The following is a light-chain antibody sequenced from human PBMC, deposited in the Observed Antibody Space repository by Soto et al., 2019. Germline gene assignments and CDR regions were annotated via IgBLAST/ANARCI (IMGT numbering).Light chain of an antibody. CDR1: QSVSSY. Sequence: ELVLTQSPVTLSLSPGARATLSCRASQSVSSYLAWYQQKPGQAPRLLIYDASNRATGIPARFSGGVSGTDFTLTIDNLEPEDFAIYYGQQRSNWPPITFGQGTRLEIK. CDR2: DAS. CDR3: QQRSNWPPIT. V-gene: IGKV3-11*01. J-gene: IGKJ5*01.